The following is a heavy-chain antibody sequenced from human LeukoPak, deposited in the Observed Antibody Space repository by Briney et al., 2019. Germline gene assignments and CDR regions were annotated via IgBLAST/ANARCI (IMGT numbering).Heavy chain of an antibody. V-gene: IGHV4-59*11. CDR1: GGSISSHY. CDR2: IYYSGST. J-gene: IGHJ4*02. D-gene: IGHD3-10*01. Sequence: PSETLSLTCTVSGGSISSHYWSWIRQPPGKGLEWIGYIYYSGSTNYNPSLKSRVTISVDTSKNQFSLKLSSVTAADTAVYYCARGEYYFDHWGQGTLVTVSS. CDR3: ARGEYYFDH.